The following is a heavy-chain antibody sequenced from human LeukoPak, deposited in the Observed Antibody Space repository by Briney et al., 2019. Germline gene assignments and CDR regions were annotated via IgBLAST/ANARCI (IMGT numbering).Heavy chain of an antibody. V-gene: IGHV3-23*01. CDR2: ISGSGGST. CDR1: GFTFSSYA. CDR3: AKVAKYYYDSSGFGFDY. Sequence: PGGSLRLSCAASGFTFSSYAMSRVRQAPEKRLEWVSAISGSGGSTYYADSVKGRFTISRDNAKNTLYLQMNSLRAEDTAVSYIAKVAKYYYDSSGFGFDYWGQGTLVTVSS. J-gene: IGHJ4*02. D-gene: IGHD3-22*01.